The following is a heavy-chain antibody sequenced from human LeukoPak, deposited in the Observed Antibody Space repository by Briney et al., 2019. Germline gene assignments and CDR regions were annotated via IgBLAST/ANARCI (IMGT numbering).Heavy chain of an antibody. D-gene: IGHD5-18*01. J-gene: IGHJ4*02. CDR2: INPNSGGT. Sequence: GASVKVSCKASGYTFTGYYMHWVRQAPGQGLEWMGWINPNSGGTNYAQKFQGRVTMTRDTSISTAYMELSRLRSDDTAVYYCARVGGPPRRVTTPFDYWGQGTLVTVSS. V-gene: IGHV1-2*02. CDR1: GYTFTGYY. CDR3: ARVGGPPRRVTTPFDY.